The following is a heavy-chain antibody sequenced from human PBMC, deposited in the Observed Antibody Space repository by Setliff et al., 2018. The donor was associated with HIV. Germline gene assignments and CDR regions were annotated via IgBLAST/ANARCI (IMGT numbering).Heavy chain of an antibody. D-gene: IGHD6-6*01. J-gene: IGHJ4*02. Sequence: SETLSLTCGVSGVSVGSGDYYWHWIRQHPEKALEWIGYIFHSGDTYYNPSLKSRISMSVDTSKNQFSLELTSLTAADTAVYYCATRPRIAARPFDYWGQGMLVTVSS. CDR2: IFHSGDT. CDR3: ATRPRIAARPFDY. V-gene: IGHV4-31*11. CDR1: GVSVGSGDYY.